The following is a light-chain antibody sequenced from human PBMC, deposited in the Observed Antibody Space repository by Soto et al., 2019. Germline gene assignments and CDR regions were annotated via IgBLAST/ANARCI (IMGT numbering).Light chain of an antibody. J-gene: IGKJ4*01. Sequence: EIVLTQSPGTLSLSPGERATLFCRASQTITTSQLAWYQQKPGQAPRVLIFGASNRATGIPDRFSGSGSGTDFTLTIDRLEPEDFAVYYCQQYSTSPLTFGGGTKVEI. V-gene: IGKV3-20*01. CDR2: GAS. CDR3: QQYSTSPLT. CDR1: QTITTSQ.